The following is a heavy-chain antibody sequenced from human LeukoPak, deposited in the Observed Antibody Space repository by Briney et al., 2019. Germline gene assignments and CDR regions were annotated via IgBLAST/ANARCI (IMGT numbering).Heavy chain of an antibody. Sequence: PSETLSLTCAVSGGSISTSDWWSWVRQPPGKGLEWIGQIFHSGSTNYNPSLKSRVTISVDKSNSRFSLRLNSVTAADTAMYYCAGLWSGSFYFDYWGQGILVTVSS. CDR2: IFHSGST. V-gene: IGHV4-4*02. CDR1: GGSISTSDW. CDR3: AGLWSGSFYFDY. D-gene: IGHD3-3*01. J-gene: IGHJ4*02.